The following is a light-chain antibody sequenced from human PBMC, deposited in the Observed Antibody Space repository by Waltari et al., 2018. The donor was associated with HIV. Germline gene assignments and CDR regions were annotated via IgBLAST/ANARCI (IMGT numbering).Light chain of an antibody. J-gene: IGLJ1*01. CDR2: DVT. Sequence: QSDMPQPRSVSGSTGQSVTISCTGTSSDVGAYIYVSWYQQHPGKAPKLMIYDVTKRPSVVPDRFSGSKSGNTSSLTISGLQAEDEADYYCCSYAGSSYVFGTGTNVTVL. V-gene: IGLV2-11*01. CDR1: SSDVGAYIY. CDR3: CSYAGSSYV.